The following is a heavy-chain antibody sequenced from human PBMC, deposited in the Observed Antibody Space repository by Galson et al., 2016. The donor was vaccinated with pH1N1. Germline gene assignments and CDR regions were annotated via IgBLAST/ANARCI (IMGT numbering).Heavy chain of an antibody. D-gene: IGHD4-17*01. Sequence: SVKVSCKASGYTFISYDISWVRQAPGQGLEWMGRISGYNGNTNYAQRLQGRVTMTTDTSTSTAYIELRSLRSDDTAVYYCARAGYGDYVGYFDYWGQGTLVTVSS. CDR1: GYTFISYD. V-gene: IGHV1-18*01. CDR3: ARAGYGDYVGYFDY. J-gene: IGHJ4*02. CDR2: ISGYNGNT.